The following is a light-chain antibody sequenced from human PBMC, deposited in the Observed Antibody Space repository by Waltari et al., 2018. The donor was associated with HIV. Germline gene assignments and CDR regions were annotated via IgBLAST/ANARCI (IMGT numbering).Light chain of an antibody. CDR3: QQYHVTPPT. CDR2: WAS. J-gene: IGKJ1*01. V-gene: IGKV4-1*01. CDR1: PSVLPTSSNKNF. Sequence: DIVMTQSPDSLAVSLGARATINCKSSPSVLPTSSNKNFRAWYQQKSGQAPKLLIYWASTRESGVPARFSGSGSGTNFTLTINSLQSEDVAVYYCQQYHVTPPTFGQGT.